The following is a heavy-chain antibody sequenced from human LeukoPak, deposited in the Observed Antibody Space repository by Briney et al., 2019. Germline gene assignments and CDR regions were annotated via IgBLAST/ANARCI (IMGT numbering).Heavy chain of an antibody. CDR2: IYTSGST. V-gene: IGHV4-4*07. Sequence: SETLSLTCAVYGGSFSGYYWSWIRQPAGKGLEWIGRIYTSGSTNYNPSLKSRVTMSVDTSKNQFSLKLSSVTAADTAVYYCAREAHYYDSSGYVNWFDPWGQGTLVTVSS. D-gene: IGHD3-22*01. CDR1: GGSFSGYY. J-gene: IGHJ5*02. CDR3: AREAHYYDSSGYVNWFDP.